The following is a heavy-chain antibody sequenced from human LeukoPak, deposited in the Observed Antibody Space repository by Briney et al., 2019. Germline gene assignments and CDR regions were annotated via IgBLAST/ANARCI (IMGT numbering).Heavy chain of an antibody. CDR2: ISYDGSNK. D-gene: IGHD1-26*01. Sequence: GGSLRLSCAASGFTFSSYGMHWVRQAPGKGREGVAVISYDGSNKYYADYVKGRFTISRDNSKNTVYLQMNSLRAEDTAVYYCARGGAGWYFDLWGRGTLVTVSS. V-gene: IGHV3-30*03. CDR1: GFTFSSYG. CDR3: ARGGAGWYFDL. J-gene: IGHJ2*01.